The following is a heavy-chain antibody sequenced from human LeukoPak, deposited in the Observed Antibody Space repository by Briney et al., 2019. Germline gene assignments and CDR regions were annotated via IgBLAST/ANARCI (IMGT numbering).Heavy chain of an antibody. Sequence: SQTLSLTCTVSGASINSSPYYWTWIRQPTGKGLEWIGHIFTTGPGSYNPSLRSRVTISRDTSKNEFSLSLNSVTAADTAVYYCARVYYSRSYDYWYFDLWGRGTLVTVSS. D-gene: IGHD6-13*01. CDR2: IFTTGPG. J-gene: IGHJ2*01. CDR1: GASINSSPYY. CDR3: ARVYYSRSYDYWYFDL. V-gene: IGHV4-61*09.